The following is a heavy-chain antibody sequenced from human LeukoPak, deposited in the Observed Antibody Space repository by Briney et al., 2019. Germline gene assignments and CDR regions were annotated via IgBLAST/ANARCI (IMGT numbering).Heavy chain of an antibody. CDR3: AKDRVAVAGNRFDY. V-gene: IGHV3-74*01. CDR2: IKSDGITI. Sequence: GGSLRLSCAASGFTFSNYMMHWVRQAPGKGLVWVSRIKSDGITITYADSVKGRFTISRDNAKNTLYLQMNSLRAEDTAVYYCAKDRVAVAGNRFDYWGQGTLVTVSS. D-gene: IGHD6-19*01. J-gene: IGHJ4*02. CDR1: GFTFSNYM.